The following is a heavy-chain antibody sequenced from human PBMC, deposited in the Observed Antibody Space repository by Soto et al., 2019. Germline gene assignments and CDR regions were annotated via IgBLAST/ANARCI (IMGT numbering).Heavy chain of an antibody. V-gene: IGHV3-23*01. CDR2: ITAAGIT. D-gene: IGHD1-7*01. J-gene: IGHJ3*02. Sequence: GGSLGLSCATSGFTFGNYAMSWVRQAPGKGLEWVSHITAAGITYYADSVRGRFVISRDSSTNMVYLQMNSLRVEDTALYYCAKCLQMYWNYDAFHIWGQGTMVT. CDR1: GFTFGNYA. CDR3: AKCLQMYWNYDAFHI.